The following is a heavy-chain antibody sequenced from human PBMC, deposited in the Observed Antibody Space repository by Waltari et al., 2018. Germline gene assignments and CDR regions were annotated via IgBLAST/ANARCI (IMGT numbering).Heavy chain of an antibody. CDR1: GGSISSHY. D-gene: IGHD2-21*01. CDR3: ARSELDPYCGGDCPNYYYYGMDV. CDR2: IYYRGST. Sequence: QVQLQESGPGLVKPSETLSLTCTVSGGSISSHYWSWIRQPPGKGLEWIGDIYYRGSTNYNPSLKSRVTISVDTSKNQFSLKLSSVTAADTAVYYCARSELDPYCGGDCPNYYYYGMDVWGQGTTVTVSS. J-gene: IGHJ6*02. V-gene: IGHV4-59*11.